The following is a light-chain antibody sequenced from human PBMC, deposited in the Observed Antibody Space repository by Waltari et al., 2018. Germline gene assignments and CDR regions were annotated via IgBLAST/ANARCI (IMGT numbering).Light chain of an antibody. J-gene: IGKJ4*01. CDR1: RGVLYRPNNQNY. Sequence: IVMTQSPDSLAVSLGGRAPLNGTSSRGVLYRPNNQNYFSWYQQKPGQPLKLLIYWAPTRESGVPDRFSGRGSGTDFTLSISSLQAEDVALYYCQQFYGSPFTFGGGTKVEIK. CDR2: WAP. V-gene: IGKV4-1*01. CDR3: QQFYGSPFT.